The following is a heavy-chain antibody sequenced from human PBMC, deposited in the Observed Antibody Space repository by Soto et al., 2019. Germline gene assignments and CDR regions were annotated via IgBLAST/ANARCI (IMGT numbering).Heavy chain of an antibody. D-gene: IGHD2-2*01. Sequence: ASVKVSCKASGYTFTGYYMHWVRQAPGQGLEWMGWINPNSGGTNYAQKFQGRVTMTRDTSISTAYMELSRLRSDDTAVYYCARDRPTIEVSAYIVVVPAAFYYYDMDVWGQGTTVTVSS. CDR2: INPNSGGT. J-gene: IGHJ6*02. CDR1: GYTFTGYY. V-gene: IGHV1-2*02. CDR3: ARDRPTIEVSAYIVVVPAAFYYYDMDV.